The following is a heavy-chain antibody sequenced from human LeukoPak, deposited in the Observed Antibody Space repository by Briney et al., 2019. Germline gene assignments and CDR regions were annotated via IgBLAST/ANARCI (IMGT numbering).Heavy chain of an antibody. CDR1: GGSISSYY. CDR2: IYYSGST. Sequence: SETLSLTCTVSGGSISSYYWSWIRQPPGKGLEWIGYIYYSGSTNYNPSLKSRATISVDTSKNQFSLKLSSVTAADTAVYYCAREEGVGLQQLARGWFDPWGQGTLVTVSS. CDR3: AREEGVGLQQLARGWFDP. D-gene: IGHD6-13*01. V-gene: IGHV4-59*01. J-gene: IGHJ5*02.